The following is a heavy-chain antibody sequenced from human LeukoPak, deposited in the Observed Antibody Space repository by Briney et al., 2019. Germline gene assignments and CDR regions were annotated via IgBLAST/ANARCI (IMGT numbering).Heavy chain of an antibody. CDR3: ARGYCSGGSCYSYYYYNYMDV. Sequence: SETLSLTCTVSGNSISSSSYYWVWIRQPPGKGLEWIGSINYYGKTYYSPSLKSRVTISVDTSKNQFSLKLSSVTAADTAVYYCARGYCSGGSCYSYYYYNYMDVWGKGTTVTVSS. CDR1: GNSISSSSYY. CDR2: INYYGKT. V-gene: IGHV4-39*07. D-gene: IGHD2-15*01. J-gene: IGHJ6*03.